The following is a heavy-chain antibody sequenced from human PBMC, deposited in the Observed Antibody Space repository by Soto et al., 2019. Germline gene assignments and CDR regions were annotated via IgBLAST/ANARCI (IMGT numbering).Heavy chain of an antibody. CDR2: ISHWGKT. Sequence: ASVKVSCKASGYTFTNYGISWVRQAPGQGLEWMGWISHWGKTNYAQKLQGRVTMTTDTSASTAFMELRSLRSDDTAMYFCARDLDGSGSYYTDYWGQGTLVTVSS. CDR3: ARDLDGSGSYYTDY. V-gene: IGHV1-18*01. D-gene: IGHD3-10*01. CDR1: GYTFTNYG. J-gene: IGHJ4*02.